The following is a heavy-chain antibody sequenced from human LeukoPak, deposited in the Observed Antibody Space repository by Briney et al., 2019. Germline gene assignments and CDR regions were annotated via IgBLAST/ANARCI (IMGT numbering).Heavy chain of an antibody. Sequence: GASLRLSCAASGFTFSSYAMSWVRQAPGKGLEWVSAISGSGGSTYYADSVKGRFTISRDNSKNTLYLQMNSLRAEDTAVYYCAKNIAVAGTNYYYGMDVWGKGTTVTVSS. J-gene: IGHJ6*04. CDR3: AKNIAVAGTNYYYGMDV. CDR2: ISGSGGST. D-gene: IGHD6-19*01. V-gene: IGHV3-23*01. CDR1: GFTFSSYA.